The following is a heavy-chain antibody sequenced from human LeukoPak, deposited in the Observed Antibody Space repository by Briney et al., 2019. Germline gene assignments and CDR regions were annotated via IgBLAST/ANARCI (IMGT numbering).Heavy chain of an antibody. Sequence: PGGSLRLSCAASGFNFSNFALHWVRQAPGKGLEWVSAITGSGGGTYFADSVKGRFTISRDNSKNTLYLQMNSLRAEDTAVYYCARAEDSSGYYVPNWFDPWGQGTLVTVSS. D-gene: IGHD3-22*01. J-gene: IGHJ5*02. CDR3: ARAEDSSGYYVPNWFDP. V-gene: IGHV3-23*01. CDR1: GFNFSNFA. CDR2: ITGSGGGT.